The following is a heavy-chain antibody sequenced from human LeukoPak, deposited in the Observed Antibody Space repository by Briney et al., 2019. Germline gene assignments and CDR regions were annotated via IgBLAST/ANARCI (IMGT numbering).Heavy chain of an antibody. Sequence: GASVKVSCKASGYTFTGYYMHWVRQAPGQGLEWMGWISPNSGGTNYAQKFQGRVTITRNTSISTAYMELSSLRSEDSAVYYCARVPNRGDKFDPWGQGTLVTVSS. CDR3: ARVPNRGDKFDP. CDR2: ISPNSGGT. CDR1: GYTFTGYY. J-gene: IGHJ5*02. V-gene: IGHV1-2*02. D-gene: IGHD4-17*01.